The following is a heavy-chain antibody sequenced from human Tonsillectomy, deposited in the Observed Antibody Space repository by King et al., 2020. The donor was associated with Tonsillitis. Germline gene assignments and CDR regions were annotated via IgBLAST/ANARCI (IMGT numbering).Heavy chain of an antibody. V-gene: IGHV3-21*01. D-gene: IGHD3-22*01. J-gene: IGHJ4*02. CDR3: ARDVPSSYDSSGYYYLSDKSVDY. CDR2: ISSSSSYI. Sequence: VQLVESGGGLVKPGGSLRLSCAASGFTFSSYSMNWVRQAPGKGLEWVSSISSSSSYIYYADTVKGRFTISRDNGKNSLYLQMNSLRAEDTAVYYCARDVPSSYDSSGYYYLSDKSVDYWGQGTLVTVSS. CDR1: GFTFSSYS.